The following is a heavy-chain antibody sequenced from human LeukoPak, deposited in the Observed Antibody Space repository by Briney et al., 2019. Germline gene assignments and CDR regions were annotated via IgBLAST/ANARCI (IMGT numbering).Heavy chain of an antibody. Sequence: GGSLRLSCAASGFTFSSYSMNWVRQAPGKGLEWVSSISSSSSYIYYADPEKGRFTISRDNAKNSLYLQMTSLRAEDTAVYYCARDLMKYQLSGAFDIWGQGTMVTVSS. CDR3: ARDLMKYQLSGAFDI. J-gene: IGHJ3*02. CDR2: ISSSSSYI. V-gene: IGHV3-21*01. D-gene: IGHD2-2*01. CDR1: GFTFSSYS.